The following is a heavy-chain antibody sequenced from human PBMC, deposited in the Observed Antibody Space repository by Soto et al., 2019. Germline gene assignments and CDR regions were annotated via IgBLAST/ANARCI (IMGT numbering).Heavy chain of an antibody. CDR1: GGSFSGYY. D-gene: IGHD2-15*01. J-gene: IGHJ3*02. Sequence: ETLSLTCAVYGGSFSGYYWSWIRQPPGKGLEWIGEINHSGSTNYNPSLKSRVTISVDTSKNQFSLNLSSVTAADTAVYYCAGRESSGGPIWGQGTMVTVSS. V-gene: IGHV4-34*01. CDR3: AGRESSGGPI. CDR2: INHSGST.